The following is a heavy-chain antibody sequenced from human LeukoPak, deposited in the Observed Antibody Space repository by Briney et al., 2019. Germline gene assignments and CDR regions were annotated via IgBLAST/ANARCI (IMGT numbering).Heavy chain of an antibody. CDR1: GFTLSYSG. V-gene: IGHV3-30*02. CDR2: IQFDGSTK. D-gene: IGHD2-15*01. J-gene: IGHJ5*02. CDR3: AKEISRITIGGGIWFDP. Sequence: GGSLRLSCAASGFTLSYSGMHWVRQAPGKGLEWVAFIQFDGSTKAYADSVKGRFAIYRDNSKNTVYLQINSLRRDDTAVYYCAKEISRITIGGGIWFDPWGQGTLITVSS.